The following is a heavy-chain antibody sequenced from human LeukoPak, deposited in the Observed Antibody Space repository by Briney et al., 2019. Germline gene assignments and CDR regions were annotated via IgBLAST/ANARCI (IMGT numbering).Heavy chain of an antibody. CDR3: ARELQHVVPAAIPFGYYGMDV. J-gene: IGHJ6*04. D-gene: IGHD2-2*01. CDR2: ISYDGSNK. Sequence: GRSLRLSCAASGFTFSSYAMHWVRQAPGKGLEWVAVISYDGSNKYYADSVKGRFTISRDNSKNTLYLQMNSLRAEDTAVYYCARELQHVVPAAIPFGYYGMDVWGKGTTVTVSS. V-gene: IGHV3-30*04. CDR1: GFTFSSYA.